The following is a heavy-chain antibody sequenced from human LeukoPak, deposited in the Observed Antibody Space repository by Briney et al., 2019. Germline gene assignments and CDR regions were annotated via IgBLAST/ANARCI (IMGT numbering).Heavy chain of an antibody. CDR1: GGSFQGYY. CDR3: ARGYGYSDY. Sequence: KPSETLSLTCGVYGGSFQGYYWRWIRHPPGQGLEWIGEINHSGSTNYNPSLKSRVTISVDTSKNQFSLKLSSVTAADTAVYYCARGYGYSDYWGQGTLATVSS. J-gene: IGHJ4*02. CDR2: INHSGST. V-gene: IGHV4-34*01. D-gene: IGHD5-18*01.